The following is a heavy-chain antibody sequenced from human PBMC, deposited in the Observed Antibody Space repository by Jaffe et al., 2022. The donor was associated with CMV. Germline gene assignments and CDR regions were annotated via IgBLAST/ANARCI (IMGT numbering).Heavy chain of an antibody. Sequence: EVQLVESGGGLVQPGGSLRLSCAASGFTFSSYWMSWVRQAPGKGLEWVANIKADESDKYYVGSVKGRFTISRDNAKNSLYLQMDSLRAEDTAVYYCARETSNSFGYWGQGTLVTVSS. D-gene: IGHD2-2*01. CDR1: GFTFSSYW. V-gene: IGHV3-7*01. J-gene: IGHJ4*02. CDR3: ARETSNSFGY. CDR2: IKADESDK.